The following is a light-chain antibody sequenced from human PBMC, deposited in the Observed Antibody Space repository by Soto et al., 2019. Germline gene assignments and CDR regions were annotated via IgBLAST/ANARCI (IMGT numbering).Light chain of an antibody. J-gene: IGKJ4*01. CDR3: QQYGSSPLT. V-gene: IGKV3-20*01. CDR2: GAS. CDR1: QSVSSSY. Sequence: ESVLMQSPGALSLYPGERATLSCRASQSVSSSYLAWYQQKPGQAPRLLIYGASSRATGIPDRFSGSGSGTDFTLTISRLEPEDFAVYYCQQYGSSPLTFGGGTKVDIK.